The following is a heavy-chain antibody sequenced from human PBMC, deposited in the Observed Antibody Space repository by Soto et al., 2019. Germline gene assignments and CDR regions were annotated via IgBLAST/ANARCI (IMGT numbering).Heavy chain of an antibody. CDR2: ISGSGGST. CDR3: AKVLRGGAMPGPDY. CDR1: GFTFSSYA. D-gene: IGHD3-16*01. V-gene: IGHV3-23*01. Sequence: EVQLLESGGGLVQPGGSLRLSCAASGFTFSSYAMSWVRQAPGKGLEWVSAISGSGGSTDYADSVKGRFTISRDNSKKTLYLQMTSLSAEDTSVYYCAKVLRGGAMPGPDYWGQGPLVTVSS. J-gene: IGHJ4*02.